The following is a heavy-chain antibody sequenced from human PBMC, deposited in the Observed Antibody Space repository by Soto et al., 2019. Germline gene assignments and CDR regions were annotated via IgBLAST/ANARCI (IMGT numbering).Heavy chain of an antibody. CDR2: ISYDGTDK. D-gene: IGHD6-19*01. Sequence: QVHLVESGGGVVQPGRSLTISCVGSGFAFSTYGMHWVRQAPAKGLEWVALISYDGTDKYYADSVKGRFSISRDNSKQTLSLQMGRLRPEDTGGYYCSKDFGAWSDSWGQGTLVNLSS. V-gene: IGHV3-30*18. CDR3: SKDFGAWSDS. J-gene: IGHJ5*02. CDR1: GFAFSTYG.